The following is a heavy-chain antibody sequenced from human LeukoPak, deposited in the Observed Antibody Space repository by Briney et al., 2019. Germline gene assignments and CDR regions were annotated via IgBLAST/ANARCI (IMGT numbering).Heavy chain of an antibody. J-gene: IGHJ6*02. CDR2: IKQDGSEK. CDR3: ARGGTYSSGWFYYYYGMDV. CDR1: GFTFSSYG. D-gene: IGHD6-19*01. Sequence: GGSLRLSCAASGFTFSSYGMHWVRQAPGKGLEWVANIKQDGSEKYYVDSVKGRFTISRDNAKNSLYLQMNSLRAEDTAVYYCARGGTYSSGWFYYYYGMDVWGQGTTVTVSS. V-gene: IGHV3-7*03.